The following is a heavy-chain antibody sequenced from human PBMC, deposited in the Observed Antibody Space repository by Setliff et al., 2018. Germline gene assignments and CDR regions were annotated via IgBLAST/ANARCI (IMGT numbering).Heavy chain of an antibody. CDR3: AREQWLDPPGYYYMDV. D-gene: IGHD6-19*01. CDR1: GGSISSGDYY. J-gene: IGHJ6*03. CDR2: IYSSGSA. Sequence: TSETLSLTCTVSGGSISSGDYYWSWIRQPPGKGLEWMGYIYSSGSANYNPSLNSRVTMSIDTSKNQFSLKLNSVTAADMAVYYCAREQWLDPPGYYYMDVWAKGTTVTVSS. V-gene: IGHV4-61*08.